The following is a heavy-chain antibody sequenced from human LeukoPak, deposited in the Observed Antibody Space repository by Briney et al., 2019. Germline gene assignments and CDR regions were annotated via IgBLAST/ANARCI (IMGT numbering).Heavy chain of an antibody. V-gene: IGHV4-61*01. CDR1: GGSVSGGNYY. D-gene: IGHD3-16*01. Sequence: SETLSLTCTVSGGSVSGGNYYWSWIRQPPGEGLEWIGYIYSSGGTKYNPSLKSRATISVDTSKNQFSLNLYSVTPADTAVYYCAKSGGGTDVWGQGTTITVSS. CDR2: IYSSGGT. J-gene: IGHJ6*02. CDR3: AKSGGGTDV.